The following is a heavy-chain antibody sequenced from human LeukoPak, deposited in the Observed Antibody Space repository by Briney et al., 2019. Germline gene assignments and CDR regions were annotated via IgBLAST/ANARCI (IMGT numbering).Heavy chain of an antibody. D-gene: IGHD5-12*01. J-gene: IGHJ6*02. CDR3: ARDFREYSGYDYDYYGMDV. CDR2: IYYSGST. Sequence: SGTLSLTCTVSGGSISSGGYYWSWIRQHPGKGLEWIGYIYYSGSTYYNPSLKSRVTISVDTSKNQFSLKLSSVTAADTAVYYCARDFREYSGYDYDYYGMDVWGQGTTVTVSS. CDR1: GGSISSGGYY. V-gene: IGHV4-31*03.